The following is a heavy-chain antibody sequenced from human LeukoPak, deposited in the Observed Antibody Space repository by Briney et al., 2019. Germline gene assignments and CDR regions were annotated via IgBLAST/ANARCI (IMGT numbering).Heavy chain of an antibody. CDR1: GFTFIKGW. J-gene: IGHJ6*03. D-gene: IGHD6-19*01. V-gene: IGHV3-7*01. CDR3: ARDSSSPYYYYYYMDV. CDR2: IKQDGSEK. Sequence: GGSLRLSCTASGFTFIKGWMSWVRQAPGKGLEWVANIKQDGSEKYYVDSVKGRFTISRDNAKNSLYLQMNRLRAEDTAVYYCARDSSSPYYYYYYMDVWGKGTTVTVSS.